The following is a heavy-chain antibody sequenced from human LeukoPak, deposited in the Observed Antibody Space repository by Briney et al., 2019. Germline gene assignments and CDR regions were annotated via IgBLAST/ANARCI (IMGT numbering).Heavy chain of an antibody. CDR2: INHSGST. J-gene: IGHJ6*02. CDR3: ARGFSSGWYVGHYYYYGMDV. D-gene: IGHD6-19*01. CDR1: GGSFSGYY. Sequence: SETLSLTCAVYGGSFSGYYWSWIRQPPGNGLEWIGEINHSGSTNYNPSLKSRVTISVDTSKNQFSLKLSSVTAADTAVYYCARGFSSGWYVGHYYYYGMDVWGQGTTVTVSS. V-gene: IGHV4-34*01.